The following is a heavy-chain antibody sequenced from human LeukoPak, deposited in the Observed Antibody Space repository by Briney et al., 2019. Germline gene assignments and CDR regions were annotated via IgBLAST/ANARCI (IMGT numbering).Heavy chain of an antibody. Sequence: GDSLRLSCAASGFTFTKYWMTWVRQAPGKGLEWVGDIKQDGSDKSYMDSVKGRFTISRDNTKNSVYLQMSSLRAEDTAVYYCAREVWGPEYWGQGTLVTVSS. CDR1: GFTFTKYW. J-gene: IGHJ4*02. V-gene: IGHV3-7*01. CDR3: AREVWGPEY. CDR2: IKQDGSDK. D-gene: IGHD7-27*01.